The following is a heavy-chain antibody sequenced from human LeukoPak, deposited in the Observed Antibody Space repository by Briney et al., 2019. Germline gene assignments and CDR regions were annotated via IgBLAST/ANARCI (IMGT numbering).Heavy chain of an antibody. CDR3: ARLPMLWGVTEYYFDY. V-gene: IGHV4-59*01. CDR2: IFYSGNT. Sequence: SETLSLTCTISGGSISDYYWSWIRQPPGKGLEWIGYIFYSGNTNYNPSLQSRVTMSVDTSMNQFSLTLFFVTAADTAVYYCARLPMLWGVTEYYFDYWGQGALVTVSS. CDR1: GGSISDYY. D-gene: IGHD3-10*01. J-gene: IGHJ4*02.